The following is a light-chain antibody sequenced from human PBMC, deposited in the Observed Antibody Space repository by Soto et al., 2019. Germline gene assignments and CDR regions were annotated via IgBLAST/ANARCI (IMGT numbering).Light chain of an antibody. CDR2: TNN. CDR3: ATWDDSLHVCV. Sequence: QAVVTQPPSASGTPGQRVTISCSGGKSDIGSNTVYWFQQFPGTAPRLVIYTNNQRPSGVPDRFSGSKSGTSASLVISGLQSEDEADYYCATWDDSLHVCVFGGWTQLTVL. CDR1: KSDIGSNT. J-gene: IGLJ3*02. V-gene: IGLV1-44*01.